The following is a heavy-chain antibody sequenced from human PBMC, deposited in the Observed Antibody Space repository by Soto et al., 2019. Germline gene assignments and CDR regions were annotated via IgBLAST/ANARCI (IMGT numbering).Heavy chain of an antibody. CDR1: GFMFSSHS. Sequence: GGSLRLSCAASGFMFSSHSMNWVRQAPGKGLESVKGRFTISRDNAKNTLYLQMNSLRAEDTAVYYCVRGDKGGFDLWGQGTTVTVPS. D-gene: IGHD2-21*02. V-gene: IGHV3-48*04. CDR3: VRGDKGGFDL. J-gene: IGHJ3*01.